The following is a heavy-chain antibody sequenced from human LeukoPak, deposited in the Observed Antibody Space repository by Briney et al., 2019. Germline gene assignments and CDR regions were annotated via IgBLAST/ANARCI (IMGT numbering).Heavy chain of an antibody. D-gene: IGHD6-13*01. Sequence: GGSLRLSCAASGFTFSSYAMHWVRQAPGKGLEWVAVISYDGSNKYYADSVKGRFTISKDNSKNTLYLQMNSLRAEDTAVYYCARDQNPHSWPPGPLNYWGQGTLVTVSS. CDR3: ARDQNPHSWPPGPLNY. CDR1: GFTFSSYA. CDR2: ISYDGSNK. J-gene: IGHJ4*02. V-gene: IGHV3-30*04.